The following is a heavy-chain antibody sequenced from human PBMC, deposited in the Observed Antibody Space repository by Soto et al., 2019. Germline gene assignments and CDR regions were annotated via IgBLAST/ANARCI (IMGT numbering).Heavy chain of an antibody. Sequence: SETLSLTCTVSGGSISSYYWSWIRQPPGKGLEWIGYIYYSGSTNYNPSLKSRVTISVDTSKNQFSLKLSSVTAADTAVYYCARARGDYSFFGLWFDPWGQGTLVTVSS. D-gene: IGHD4-17*01. CDR1: GGSISSYY. CDR3: ARARGDYSFFGLWFDP. V-gene: IGHV4-59*01. CDR2: IYYSGST. J-gene: IGHJ5*02.